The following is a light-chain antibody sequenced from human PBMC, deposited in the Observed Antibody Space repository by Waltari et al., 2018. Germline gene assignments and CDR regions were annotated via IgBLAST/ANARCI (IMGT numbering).Light chain of an antibody. CDR2: WAS. Sequence: DIVMTQSPDSLAVSLGVRATINCRSSQSLLFTSNNKTYLSWYQKKAGQPPRLLLYWASTRESGVPDRFSGGGSGTEFTLSISSLQAEDVAVYYCQQYYNTPLTFGGGTKVDI. CDR3: QQYYNTPLT. J-gene: IGKJ4*01. CDR1: QSLLFTSNNKTY. V-gene: IGKV4-1*01.